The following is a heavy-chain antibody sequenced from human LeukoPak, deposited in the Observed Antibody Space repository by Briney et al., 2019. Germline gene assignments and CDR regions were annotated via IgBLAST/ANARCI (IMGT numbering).Heavy chain of an antibody. D-gene: IGHD2-15*01. Sequence: SETLSLTCTVSGGSISSYYWSWIRQPPGKGLEWIGYIYYSGSTNYNPSFKSRITISVDTSRNQFSLQLSSVTAADTAVYYCARIHRYCSGGACYVLGNWGQGTLVAVSS. CDR1: GGSISSYY. J-gene: IGHJ4*02. V-gene: IGHV4-59*01. CDR3: ARIHRYCSGGACYVLGN. CDR2: IYYSGST.